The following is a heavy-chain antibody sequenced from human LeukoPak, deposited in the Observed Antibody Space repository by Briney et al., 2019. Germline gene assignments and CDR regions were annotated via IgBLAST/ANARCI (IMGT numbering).Heavy chain of an antibody. J-gene: IGHJ4*02. Sequence: GGSLRLSCAASGFTFSSYSMNWVRQAPGKGLEWVSSISSSSSYIYYADSLKGRFTISRDNAKNSLHLQMNSLRAEDTAVYYCARVFYSSGPDYWGQGTLATVSS. CDR1: GFTFSSYS. D-gene: IGHD3-22*01. CDR2: ISSSSSYI. CDR3: ARVFYSSGPDY. V-gene: IGHV3-21*01.